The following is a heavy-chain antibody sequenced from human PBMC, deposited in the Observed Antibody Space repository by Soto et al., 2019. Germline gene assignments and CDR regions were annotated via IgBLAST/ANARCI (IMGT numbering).Heavy chain of an antibody. CDR3: ARGRRSYPTLGRDSSSWYSASTNWFDP. Sequence: PGASVKVSCKASGYTFTSCDINWVRQATGQGLEWMGWMNPNSGNTGYAQKFQGRVTMTRNTSISTAYMELSSLRSEDTAVYYCARGRRSYPTLGRDSSSWYSASTNWFDPWGQGTLVTVSS. CDR2: MNPNSGNT. J-gene: IGHJ5*02. V-gene: IGHV1-8*01. D-gene: IGHD6-13*01. CDR1: GYTFTSCD.